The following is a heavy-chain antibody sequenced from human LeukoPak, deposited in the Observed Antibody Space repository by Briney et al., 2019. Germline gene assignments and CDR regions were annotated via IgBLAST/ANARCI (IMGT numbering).Heavy chain of an antibody. V-gene: IGHV3-74*01. J-gene: IGHJ4*02. CDR2: INSDGRST. CDR3: TRNYNGMSY. CDR1: GFTFTNFG. D-gene: IGHD1-26*01. Sequence: AGGSLRLSCVASGFTFTNFGMMWVRQAPGKGLVWVSYINSDGRSTTYPDSVKGRFTISRDNAKNTLYLQMNSLRAEDTAIYYCTRNYNGMSYWGQGTLVIVSS.